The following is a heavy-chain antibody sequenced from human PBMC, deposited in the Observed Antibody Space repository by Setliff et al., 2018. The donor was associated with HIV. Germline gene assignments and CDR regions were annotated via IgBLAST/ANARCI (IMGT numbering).Heavy chain of an antibody. CDR1: GVSISNYY. CDR2: IYTSGNT. Sequence: SETLSLTCTVSGVSISNYYWSWIRQPAGKGLEWIGRIYTSGNTNYNPSLKSRVTMSVDTSKKQFSLKLISVTAADTAVYYCAGHFYYSGSGIWAGLDSWGQGTLVTVSS. V-gene: IGHV4-4*07. CDR3: AGHFYYSGSGIWAGLDS. D-gene: IGHD3-10*01. J-gene: IGHJ4*02.